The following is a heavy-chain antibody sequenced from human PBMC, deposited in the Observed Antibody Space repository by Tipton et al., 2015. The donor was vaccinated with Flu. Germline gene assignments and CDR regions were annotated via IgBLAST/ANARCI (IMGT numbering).Heavy chain of an antibody. D-gene: IGHD2-2*01. V-gene: IGHV1-2*02. CDR1: GYTFTGYY. CDR3: ARDLGVVVVPAAMRGRHYYYYGMDV. CDR2: INPNSGGT. Sequence: QSGPEVKKPGASVKVSCKASGYTFTGYYMHWVRQAPGQGLEWKGWINPNSGGTNYAQKFQGRVTMTRDTSISTAYMELSRLRSDDTAVYYCARDLGVVVVPAAMRGRHYYYYGMDVWGQGTTVTVSS. J-gene: IGHJ6*02.